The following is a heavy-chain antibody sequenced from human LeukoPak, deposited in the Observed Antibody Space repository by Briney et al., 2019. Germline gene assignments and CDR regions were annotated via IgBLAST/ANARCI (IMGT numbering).Heavy chain of an antibody. Sequence: GRSLRLSCAASGFTFSSYSMNWVRQAPGKGLEWVSYISSSSTIYYADSVKGRFTISRDNAKNSLYLQMNSLRAEDTAVYYCARGLRRADNWFDPWGQGTLVTVSS. CDR3: ARGLRRADNWFDP. CDR2: ISSSSTI. V-gene: IGHV3-48*01. D-gene: IGHD3-16*01. J-gene: IGHJ5*02. CDR1: GFTFSSYS.